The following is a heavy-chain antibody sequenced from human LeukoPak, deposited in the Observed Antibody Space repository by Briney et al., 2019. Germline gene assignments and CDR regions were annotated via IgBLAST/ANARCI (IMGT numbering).Heavy chain of an antibody. CDR1: GGSLSSYY. CDR2: IYYSGNT. D-gene: IGHD6-6*01. J-gene: IGHJ4*02. V-gene: IGHV4-59*08. CDR3: ARLPSAAQSFDH. Sequence: SETLSLTCTVSGGSLSSYYWSWIRQPPGKPLDWIGHIYYSGNTYYNPSLKSRVTMSVDTSKNQFSLKLSSLTAADTAVYYCARLPSAAQSFDHWGQGTLVTVSS.